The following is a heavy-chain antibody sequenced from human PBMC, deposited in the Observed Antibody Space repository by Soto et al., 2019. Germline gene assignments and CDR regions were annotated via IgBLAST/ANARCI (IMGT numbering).Heavy chain of an antibody. CDR2: IIPILGIA. V-gene: IGHV1-69*02. D-gene: IGHD2-8*02. CDR3: ASLPGAGHRTNFDY. CDR1: GGTFSSYT. Sequence: QVQLVQSGAEVKKPGSSVKVSCKASGGTFSSYTISWVRQAPGQGLEWMGRIIPILGIANYAQKFQGRVTITADKSTSTAYMELSSLRSEDTAVYYCASLPGAGHRTNFDYWGQGTLVTVSS. J-gene: IGHJ4*02.